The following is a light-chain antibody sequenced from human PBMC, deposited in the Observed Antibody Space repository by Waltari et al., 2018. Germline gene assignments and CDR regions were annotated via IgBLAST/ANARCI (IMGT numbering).Light chain of an antibody. CDR2: QDG. J-gene: IGLJ2*01. Sequence: SYELTQPPSVSVSPGQTASITCSGDELGDKYVCWYQQKPGQSPMLVIYQDGERPSGIPERFSGANSGNTATLTISGTQAMDEADYYCQAGDTSTVVFGGGTELTVL. CDR3: QAGDTSTVV. CDR1: ELGDKY. V-gene: IGLV3-1*01.